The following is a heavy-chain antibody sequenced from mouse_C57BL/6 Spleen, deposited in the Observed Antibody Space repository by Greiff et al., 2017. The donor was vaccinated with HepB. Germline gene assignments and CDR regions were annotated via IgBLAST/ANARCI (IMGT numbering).Heavy chain of an antibody. Sequence: DVKLVESGGDLVKPGGSLKLSCAASGFTFSSYGMSWVRQTPDKRLEWVATISSGGSYTYYPDSVKGRFTISRDNAKNTLYLQMSSLKSEDTAMYYCARPHYYGSSYEAYWGQGTLVTVSA. D-gene: IGHD1-1*01. CDR3: ARPHYYGSSYEAY. CDR2: ISSGGSYT. J-gene: IGHJ3*01. V-gene: IGHV5-6*02. CDR1: GFTFSSYG.